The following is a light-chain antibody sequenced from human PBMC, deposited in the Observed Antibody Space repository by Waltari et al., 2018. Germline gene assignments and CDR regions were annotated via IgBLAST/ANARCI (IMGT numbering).Light chain of an antibody. V-gene: IGLV1-47*01. Sequence: QTVLTQPPSVSGTPGQRVTISCSGSSFTIEGIYVYWFQQLPGTAPKLLIYRIDERPSGVPDRSSGSKSGTSASLAISGLRSEDEAHYYCAAWDDSLSASLFGGGTKLTVL. CDR1: SFTIEGIY. CDR3: AAWDDSLSASL. CDR2: RID. J-gene: IGLJ3*02.